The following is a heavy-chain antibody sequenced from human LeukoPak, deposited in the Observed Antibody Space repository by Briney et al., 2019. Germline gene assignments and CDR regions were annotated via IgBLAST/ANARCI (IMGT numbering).Heavy chain of an antibody. V-gene: IGHV3-48*01. CDR2: ISSSSSTI. Sequence: QTGGSLRLSCAASGFTFSSYSMNWVRQAPGKGLEWVSYISSSSSTIYYADSVKGRFTISRDNAKNSLYLQMNSLRAEDTAVYYCASGGDGYNYGIDYWGQGTLVTVSS. CDR1: GFTFSSYS. CDR3: ASGGDGYNYGIDY. J-gene: IGHJ4*02. D-gene: IGHD5-24*01.